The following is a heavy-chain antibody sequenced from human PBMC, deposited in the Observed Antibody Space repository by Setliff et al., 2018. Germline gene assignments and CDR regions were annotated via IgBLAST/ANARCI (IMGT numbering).Heavy chain of an antibody. J-gene: IGHJ6*03. CDR1: GGSISSYY. V-gene: IGHV4-4*07. Sequence: SETMSLTCTVSGGSISSYYWSWIRQPAGKGLEWIGRIYTSGSTNYNPSLKSRVTMSVDTSKNQFSLKLSSVTAADTAVYYCARAGGGSSFTAYYYYYYLDVWGKGTTVTVSS. CDR3: ARAGGGSSFTAYYYYYYLDV. CDR2: IYTSGST. D-gene: IGHD6-13*01.